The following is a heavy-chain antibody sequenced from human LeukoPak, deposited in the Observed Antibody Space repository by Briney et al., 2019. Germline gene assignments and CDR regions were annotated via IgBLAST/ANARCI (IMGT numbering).Heavy chain of an antibody. V-gene: IGHV4-61*02. CDR3: ARGGWFGESPFDY. CDR2: IYTSGST. Sequence: SETLSLTCTVSGGSISSGSYYWSWIRQPAGKGLEWIGRIYTSGSTNYNPSLKSRVTISLDTSKNQFSLKLSSVTAADTAVYYCARGGWFGESPFDYWGQGTLVTVSS. J-gene: IGHJ4*02. D-gene: IGHD3-10*01. CDR1: GGSISSGSYY.